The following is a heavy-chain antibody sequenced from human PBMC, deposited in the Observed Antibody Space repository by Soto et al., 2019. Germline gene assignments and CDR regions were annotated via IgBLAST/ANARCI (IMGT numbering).Heavy chain of an antibody. CDR3: ASWQQLVHYYYGMDV. J-gene: IGHJ6*02. D-gene: IGHD6-13*01. Sequence: EVQLVESGGGLVKPGGSLRLSCAASGFTFSSYSMNWVRQAPGKGLEWVSSISSSSSYIYYADSVKGRFTISRDNAKNSRYLQMNSLRAEDTAVYYCASWQQLVHYYYGMDVWGQGTTVTVSS. CDR2: ISSSSSYI. V-gene: IGHV3-21*01. CDR1: GFTFSSYS.